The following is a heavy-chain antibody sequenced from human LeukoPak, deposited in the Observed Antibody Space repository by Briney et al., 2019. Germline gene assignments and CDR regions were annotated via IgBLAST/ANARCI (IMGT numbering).Heavy chain of an antibody. V-gene: IGHV3-23*01. CDR1: GFTFSSYA. CDR3: AREGGGMGVVVSPNTRFDS. CDR2: ISGSGGST. Sequence: PGGSLRLSCAASGFTFSSYAMSWVRQAPGKGLEWVSGISGSGGSTYYADSAKGRFTISRDNSKNTLYLQMNSLRAEDTAVYYCAREGGGMGVVVSPNTRFDSWGQGTLVTVSS. D-gene: IGHD2-2*01. J-gene: IGHJ4*02.